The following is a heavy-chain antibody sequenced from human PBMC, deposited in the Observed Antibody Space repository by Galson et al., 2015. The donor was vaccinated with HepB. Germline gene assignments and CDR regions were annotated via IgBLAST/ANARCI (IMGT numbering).Heavy chain of an antibody. J-gene: IGHJ5*02. CDR2: IIPMVHIT. V-gene: IGHV1-69*02. D-gene: IGHD3-10*01. CDR1: GGTFMTES. Sequence: SVKVSCKASGGTFMTESFTWVRQAPGQGLEWMGRIIPMVHITSYAQKFKGRVTLTADTGTTTAYMELRSLREDDTAVYYCATDRLPGSFHKNWFDRWGQGTRVPVSS. CDR3: ATDRLPGSFHKNWFDR.